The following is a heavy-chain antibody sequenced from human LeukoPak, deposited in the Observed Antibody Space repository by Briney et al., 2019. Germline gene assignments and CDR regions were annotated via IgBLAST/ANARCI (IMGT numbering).Heavy chain of an antibody. J-gene: IGHJ4*02. CDR1: GFTFSSYG. CDR2: IRYDGSNK. V-gene: IGHV3-30*02. CDR3: ARVAVQLWVIDY. Sequence: GGSLRLPCAASGFTFSSYGMHWVRQAPGKGLEWVAFIRYDGSNKYYADSVKGRFTISRDNSKNTLYLQMNSLRAEDTAVYYCARVAVQLWVIDYWGQGTLVTVSS. D-gene: IGHD5-18*01.